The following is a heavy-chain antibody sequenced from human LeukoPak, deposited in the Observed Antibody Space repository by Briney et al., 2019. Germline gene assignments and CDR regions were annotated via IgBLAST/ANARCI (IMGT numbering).Heavy chain of an antibody. Sequence: GGSLRLSCAASGFTFSSYGMRWVRQAPGKGLEWVAVIWYDGSNKYYADSVKGRFIISRDNSKNTLYLQMNSLRAEDTAVYYCAAEGYCSSTSCQDAFDIWGQGTMVTVSS. V-gene: IGHV3-33*01. CDR3: AAEGYCSSTSCQDAFDI. J-gene: IGHJ3*02. CDR1: GFTFSSYG. CDR2: IWYDGSNK. D-gene: IGHD2-2*01.